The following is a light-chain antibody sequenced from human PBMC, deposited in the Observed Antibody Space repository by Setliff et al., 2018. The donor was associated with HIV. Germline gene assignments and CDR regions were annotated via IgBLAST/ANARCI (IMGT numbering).Light chain of an antibody. V-gene: IGLV2-23*02. J-gene: IGLJ1*01. Sequence: SVLAQSASVSGSPGQSITISCTGTSSDVGSYNYVSWYQQHPGKAPKLMIYEVSKRPSGVSNRFSGSKSGNTASLTISGLQAEAEADYYCCSYAGSSTPYVFGTGTKVTVL. CDR3: CSYAGSSTPYV. CDR1: SSDVGSYNY. CDR2: EVS.